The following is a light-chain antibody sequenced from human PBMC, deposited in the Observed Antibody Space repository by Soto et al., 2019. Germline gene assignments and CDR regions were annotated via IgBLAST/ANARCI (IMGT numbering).Light chain of an antibody. CDR3: QQYGSSTGIT. CDR2: GAS. CDR1: QSVSSSY. Sequence: EIVLTQSPGTLSLSPGERATLSCRASQSVSSSYLAWYQQKPGQAPRLLIYGASSRATGIPGRFSGSGSGTDFTLTISRLEPEDFAVYYCQQYGSSTGITFGQGTRLEIK. V-gene: IGKV3-20*01. J-gene: IGKJ5*01.